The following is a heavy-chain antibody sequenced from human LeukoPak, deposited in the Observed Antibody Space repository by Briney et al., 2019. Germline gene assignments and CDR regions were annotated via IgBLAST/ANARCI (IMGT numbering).Heavy chain of an antibody. Sequence: GGSLRLSCEASGFTFNTYSMNWARQAPGKGLEWVSSISSSSSYIYYADSVKGRFTISRDNAKNSLYLQMNSLRAEDTAVYYCARRSGIAVAGAFDYWGQGTLVTVSS. D-gene: IGHD6-19*01. CDR2: ISSSSSYI. CDR1: GFTFNTYS. J-gene: IGHJ4*02. V-gene: IGHV3-21*04. CDR3: ARRSGIAVAGAFDY.